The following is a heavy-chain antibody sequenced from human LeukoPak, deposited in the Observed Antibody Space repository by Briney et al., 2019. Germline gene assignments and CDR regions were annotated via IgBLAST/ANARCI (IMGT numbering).Heavy chain of an antibody. Sequence: SETLSLTCTVSGGSITTSSHHWVWIRQPPGKGLEWIGSIYHSGDTYYNPSLKSRVTISVDTSKNQFSLKLSSVTAADTAVYYCARGRSPAARAFNYWGQGTLVTVSS. CDR3: ARGRSPAARAFNY. D-gene: IGHD6-6*01. CDR1: GGSITTSSHH. CDR2: IYHSGDT. J-gene: IGHJ4*02. V-gene: IGHV4-39*07.